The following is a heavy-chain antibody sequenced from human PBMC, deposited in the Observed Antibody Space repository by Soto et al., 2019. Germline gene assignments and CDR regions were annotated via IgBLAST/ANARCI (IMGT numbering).Heavy chain of an antibody. V-gene: IGHV1-46*03. CDR2: INPSGGST. CDR3: AIGIPTYYDILTGYYPSGY. J-gene: IGHJ4*02. CDR1: GYTFTSYY. D-gene: IGHD3-9*01. Sequence: QVQLVQSGAEVKKPGASVKVSCKASGYTFTSYYMHWVRQAPGQGLEWMGIINPSGGSTSYAQKFQGRVTMTRDTSTSTVYMELSSLRSEDTAVYYCAIGIPTYYDILTGYYPSGYWGQGTLVTVSS.